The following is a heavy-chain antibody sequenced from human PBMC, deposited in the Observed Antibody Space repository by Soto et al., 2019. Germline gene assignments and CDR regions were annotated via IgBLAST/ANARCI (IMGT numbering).Heavy chain of an antibody. V-gene: IGHV4-4*02. J-gene: IGHJ5*02. CDR1: GGTIGSPDW. CDR3: ARGRGRYSSGWSWFDP. Sequence: SETLSLTCGVSGGTIGSPDWWTWVRQPPGKGLEWIGEIFQSGSTNYTPSLESRVTISVDKSKNQFSLTLTSVTAADTAVYFCARGRGRYSSGWSWFDPWGQGILVPVSS. D-gene: IGHD6-19*01. CDR2: IFQSGST.